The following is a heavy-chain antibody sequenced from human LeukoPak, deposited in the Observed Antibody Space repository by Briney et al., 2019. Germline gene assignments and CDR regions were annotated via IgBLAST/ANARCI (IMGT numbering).Heavy chain of an antibody. Sequence: GASVKVSCKTSGYIFTGYWIHWVRQAPGQGLEWMGFINPNSGNTNYAQKFQGRVTMTRDMSISTAYLELSSLTSDDTAAYYCAREMRPATTTLVAYWGQGTLVTVSS. CDR3: AREMRPATTTLVAY. D-gene: IGHD1-1*01. V-gene: IGHV1-2*02. CDR2: INPNSGNT. CDR1: GYIFTGYW. J-gene: IGHJ4*02.